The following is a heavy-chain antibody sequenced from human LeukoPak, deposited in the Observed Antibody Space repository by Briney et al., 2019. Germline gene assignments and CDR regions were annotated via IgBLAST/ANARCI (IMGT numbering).Heavy chain of an antibody. CDR2: ISYDGSNK. CDR3: AKAIQLSPGPLDY. CDR1: GFTFSSYG. D-gene: IGHD5-18*01. Sequence: QPGGSLRLSCAASGFTFSSYGMHWVRQAPGKGLEWVAVISYDGSNKYYADSVKGRFTISRDNSKNTLYLQMNSLRAEDTAVYYCAKAIQLSPGPLDYWGQGTLVTVSS. V-gene: IGHV3-30*18. J-gene: IGHJ4*02.